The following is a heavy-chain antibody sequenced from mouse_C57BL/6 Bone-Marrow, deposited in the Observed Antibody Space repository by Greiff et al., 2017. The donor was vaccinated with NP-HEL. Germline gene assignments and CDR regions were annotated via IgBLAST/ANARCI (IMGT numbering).Heavy chain of an antibody. V-gene: IGHV7-3*01. J-gene: IGHJ2*01. CDR3: ARYKSNYVGIDY. Sequence: EVQVVESGGGLVQPGGSLSLSCAASGFTFTDYYMSWVRQPPGKALEWLGFIRNKANGYTTEYSASVKGRFTISRDNSQSILYLQMNALRAEDSATYYCARYKSNYVGIDYWGQGTTLTVSS. D-gene: IGHD2-5*01. CDR1: GFTFTDYY. CDR2: IRNKANGYTT.